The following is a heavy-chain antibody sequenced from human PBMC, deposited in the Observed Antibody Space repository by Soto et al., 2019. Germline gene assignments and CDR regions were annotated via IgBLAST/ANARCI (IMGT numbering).Heavy chain of an antibody. D-gene: IGHD1-26*01. Sequence: QVQLQQWGAGLLKPSETLSLTCAVHSGSFSSYYCTWTRQPPGKGLEWIVEIHASGDTEYNPSPSNRVALSLDATRSQYFLWLTSVTAANTAVYCCSRGMEPYTWGRTWGQGTLVTVSS. CDR2: IHASGDT. CDR3: SRGMEPYTWGRT. V-gene: IGHV4-34*02. J-gene: IGHJ5*02. CDR1: SGSFSSYY.